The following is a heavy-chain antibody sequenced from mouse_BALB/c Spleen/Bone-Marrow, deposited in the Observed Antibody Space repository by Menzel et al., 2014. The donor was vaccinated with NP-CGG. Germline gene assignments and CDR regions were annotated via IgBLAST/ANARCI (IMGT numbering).Heavy chain of an antibody. CDR1: GFTFSDYY. Sequence: EVKLVESGGGLVQPGGSLKLSCAASGFTFSDYYMYWVRQTPEKRLEWVAYITKGGGSTYYPDIVKGRFTISRDKAKNSLYLKMSRMKSEDTAMYSCERQLAYAMDYWGQGTSVTVSS. D-gene: IGHD4-1*01. J-gene: IGHJ4*01. CDR2: ITKGGGST. V-gene: IGHV5-12*01. CDR3: ERQLAYAMDY.